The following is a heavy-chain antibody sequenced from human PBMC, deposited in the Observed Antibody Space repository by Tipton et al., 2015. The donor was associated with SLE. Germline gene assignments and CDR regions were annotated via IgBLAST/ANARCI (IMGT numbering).Heavy chain of an antibody. D-gene: IGHD6-6*01. CDR3: AKSGSSSGPFDY. CDR1: GGSFSGYY. J-gene: IGHJ4*02. V-gene: IGHV3-11*03. Sequence: LSLTCAVYGGSFSGYYWSWIRQPPGKGLEWVSSISSSSSYIYYADSVKGRFTISRDNAKNSLYLQMNSLRAEDTALYYCAKSGSSSGPFDYWGQGTLVTVSS. CDR2: ISSSSSYI.